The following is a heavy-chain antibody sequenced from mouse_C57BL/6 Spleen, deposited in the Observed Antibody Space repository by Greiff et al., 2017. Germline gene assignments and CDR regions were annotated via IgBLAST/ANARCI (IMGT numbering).Heavy chain of an antibody. J-gene: IGHJ1*03. CDR2: INPSTGGT. Sequence: EVKLQQSGPELVKPGASVKISCKASGYSFTGYYMNWVKQSPEKSLEWIGEINPSTGGTTYNQKFKAKATLTVDKSSSTAYMQLKSLTSEDSAVYYCARRGYYSNYEGWYFDVWGTGTTVTVSS. CDR1: GYSFTGYY. V-gene: IGHV1-42*01. CDR3: ARRGYYSNYEGWYFDV. D-gene: IGHD2-5*01.